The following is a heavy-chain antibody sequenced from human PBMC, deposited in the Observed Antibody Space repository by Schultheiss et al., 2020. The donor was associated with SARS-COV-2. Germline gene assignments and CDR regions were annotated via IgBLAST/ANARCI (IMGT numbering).Heavy chain of an antibody. V-gene: IGHV3-33*08. CDR1: GFTFINAW. D-gene: IGHD1-26*01. CDR2: IWYDGSKK. J-gene: IGHJ1*01. Sequence: GGSLRLSCAASGFTFINAWMSWVRQAPGKGLEWVAVIWYDGSKKYYADSVEGRFSISRDNSKNTLYLQMNSLRAEDTAVYYCARGGYSGSYYAVDTHEYFQHWGQGTLVTVSS. CDR3: ARGGYSGSYYAVDTHEYFQH.